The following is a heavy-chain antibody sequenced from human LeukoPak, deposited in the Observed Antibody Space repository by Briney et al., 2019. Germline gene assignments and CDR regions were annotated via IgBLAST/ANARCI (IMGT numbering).Heavy chain of an antibody. Sequence: SETLSLTCTLSVGSTSGSYWSCGPHPPGKGLEWIWRIYTSVSTNYNPSLKSRVTMSVDTSKSQFSLKLSSVTAADTAVYYGARERVMRGPPYYYGMDVWGQGTTVAVPS. V-gene: IGHV4-4*07. D-gene: IGHD3-16*01. CDR1: VGSTSGSY. CDR2: IYTSVST. CDR3: ARERVMRGPPYYYGMDV. J-gene: IGHJ6*02.